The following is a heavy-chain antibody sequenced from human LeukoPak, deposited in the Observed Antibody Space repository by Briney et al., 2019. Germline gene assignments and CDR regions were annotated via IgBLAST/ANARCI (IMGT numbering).Heavy chain of an antibody. J-gene: IGHJ4*02. CDR3: ARDLTNDFDSGGYYPGFDY. CDR1: GFTFSTYS. D-gene: IGHD3-22*01. V-gene: IGHV3-21*01. CDR2: ISISSGYI. Sequence: GGSLRLSCATSGFTFSTYSMNWVRQAPGKGLEWVSSISISSGYIYYADSVQGRFTISRDIAKSSLYLQMNSLRAEDTAVYYCARDLTNDFDSGGYYPGFDYWGRGTLVTVSS.